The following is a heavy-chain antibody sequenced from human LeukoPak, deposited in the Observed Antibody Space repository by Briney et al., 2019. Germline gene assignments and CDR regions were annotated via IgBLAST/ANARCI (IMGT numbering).Heavy chain of an antibody. CDR1: GFTFSSYA. Sequence: GGSLRLSCSASGFTFSSYAMHWVRQAPGKGLEDVSGISSNGGSTYYADSVKGRFTISRDNSKNTLYLQMSSLRAEDTAVYYCVKSERGWLRLGDAFDIWGQGTMVTVSS. CDR2: ISSNGGST. D-gene: IGHD5-12*01. J-gene: IGHJ3*02. CDR3: VKSERGWLRLGDAFDI. V-gene: IGHV3-64D*06.